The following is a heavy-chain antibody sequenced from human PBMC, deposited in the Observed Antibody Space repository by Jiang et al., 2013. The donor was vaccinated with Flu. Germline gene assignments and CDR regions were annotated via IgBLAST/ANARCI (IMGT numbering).Heavy chain of an antibody. J-gene: IGHJ4*02. CDR1: GFTISNFA. D-gene: IGHD4-11*01. CDR2: IGYSGGDT. CDR3: AKRTTTPGAPKLYFFDS. Sequence: QLLESGGGMVQPGGSLRLSCAASGFTISNFAMSWVRQAPGKGLEWVSTIGYSGGDTYFADSVKGRFTISRDNSKNTLYPQMNSLRAEDTAVYYCAKRTTTPGAPKLYFFDSWGRGTLVVVSS. V-gene: IGHV3-23*01.